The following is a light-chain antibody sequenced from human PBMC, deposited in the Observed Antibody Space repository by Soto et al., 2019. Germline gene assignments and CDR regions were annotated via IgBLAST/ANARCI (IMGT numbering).Light chain of an antibody. CDR1: QTARNNY. CDR2: DAS. V-gene: IGKV3-20*01. J-gene: IGKJ1*01. CDR3: QQNDDSPGT. Sequence: EFVLTQSPGTLSLSPGKITTISCRINQTARNNYLAWYQQKPGQAPRLLIYDASSRATGIPDRFSGGGSGTDFTLTISRLEPEDFAVYYCQQNDDSPGTFGQGTKVDI.